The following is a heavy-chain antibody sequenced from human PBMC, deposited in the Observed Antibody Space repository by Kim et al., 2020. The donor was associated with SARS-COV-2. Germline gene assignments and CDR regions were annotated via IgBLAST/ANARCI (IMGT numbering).Heavy chain of an antibody. J-gene: IGHJ4*02. Sequence: SVKVSCKASGGTFSSYAISWVRQAPGQGLEWMGGIIPIFGTANYAQKFQGRVTITADESTSTAYMELSSLRSEDTAVYYCARGGGYYDILTGYYFNYFDSWGQGTLFTVSS. V-gene: IGHV1-69*13. D-gene: IGHD3-9*01. CDR2: IIPIFGTA. CDR3: ARGGGYYDILTGYYFNYFDS. CDR1: GGTFSSYA.